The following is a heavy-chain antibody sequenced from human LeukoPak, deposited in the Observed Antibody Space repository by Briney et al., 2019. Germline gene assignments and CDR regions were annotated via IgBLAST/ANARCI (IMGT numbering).Heavy chain of an antibody. CDR1: GYTFTVYY. CDR2: INPNSGGT. CDR3: AKDRVVIRSDIDY. J-gene: IGHJ4*02. D-gene: IGHD2/OR15-2a*01. Sequence: ASVTVSCKASGYTFTVYYMHWVRQAPGQGLEWMGWINPNSGGTNYAQKFQGRVTMTRDTSISTAYMELSRLRSDDTAVYYCAKDRVVIRSDIDYWGQGTLVTVSS. V-gene: IGHV1-2*02.